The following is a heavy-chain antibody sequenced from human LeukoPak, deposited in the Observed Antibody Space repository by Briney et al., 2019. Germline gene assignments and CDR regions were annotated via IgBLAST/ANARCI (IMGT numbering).Heavy chain of an antibody. Sequence: PGGSLRLSCAASGFTFSSYAINWVRQAPGKGLEWVSGISGSGGSTYYADPVKGRFTISRDNSKNTLYLQMNSLRAEDTAVYYCIRDSGTYYVGAWGQGTLVTVSS. CDR3: IRDSGTYYVGA. D-gene: IGHD1-26*01. CDR1: GFTFSSYA. V-gene: IGHV3-23*01. CDR2: ISGSGGST. J-gene: IGHJ5*02.